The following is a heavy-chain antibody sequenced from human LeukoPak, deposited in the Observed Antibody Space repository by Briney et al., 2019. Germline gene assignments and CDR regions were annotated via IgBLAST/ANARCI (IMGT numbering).Heavy chain of an antibody. CDR1: GFTFDDYG. Sequence: GGSLRLSCAASGFTFDDYGMSWVRQAPGKGLEWVSGINWNGGSTGYADSVKGRFTISRDNAKNSLYLQMNSLRAEDTALYYXXXXXGYYYGSGSYYSAFLVWGQGTLVTVSS. D-gene: IGHD3-10*01. V-gene: IGHV3-20*04. CDR3: XXXXGYYYGSGSYYSAFLV. J-gene: IGHJ4*02. CDR2: INWNGGST.